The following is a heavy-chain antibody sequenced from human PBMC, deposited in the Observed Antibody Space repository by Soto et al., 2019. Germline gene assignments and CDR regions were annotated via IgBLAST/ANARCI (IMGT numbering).Heavy chain of an antibody. Sequence: QVQLVQSGAEVKKPGSSVKVSCKASGGTFSSYAISWVRQAPGQGLEWMGGIIPIFGTANYAQKFQGRVTITADESTILASXELGSLRSEDTAVYYCARGGLGGMGKVVTPTPWDYWGQGTLVTVSS. CDR2: IIPIFGTA. J-gene: IGHJ4*02. D-gene: IGHD2-21*02. CDR3: ARGGLGGMGKVVTPTPWDY. V-gene: IGHV1-69*12. CDR1: GGTFSSYA.